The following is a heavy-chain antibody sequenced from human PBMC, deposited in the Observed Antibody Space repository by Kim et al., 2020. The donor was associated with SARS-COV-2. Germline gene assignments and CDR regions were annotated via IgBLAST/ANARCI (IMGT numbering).Heavy chain of an antibody. D-gene: IGHD3-9*01. CDR1: GFTFSSYW. J-gene: IGHJ6*02. CDR2: INSDGSST. V-gene: IGHV3-74*01. Sequence: GGSLRLSCAASGFTFSSYWMHWVRQAPGKGLVWVSRINSDGSSTSYADSVKGRFTISRDNAKNTLYLQMNSLRAEDTAVYYCARDWADSWSYYDILTGYNPPTTGKDVWGQGTTVTVPS. CDR3: ARDWADSWSYYDILTGYNPPTTGKDV.